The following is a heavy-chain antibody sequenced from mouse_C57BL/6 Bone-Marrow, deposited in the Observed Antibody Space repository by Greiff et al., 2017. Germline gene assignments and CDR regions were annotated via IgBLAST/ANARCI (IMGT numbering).Heavy chain of an antibody. CDR3: ARTDSITTVVPFDY. V-gene: IGHV1-72*01. Sequence: VQLQQPGAELVKPGASVKLSCKASGYTFTSYWMHWVKQRPGRGLEWIGRIDPNSGGTKYNEKFKSKATLTVDKPSSTAYMQLSSLTSEDSAVYYWARTDSITTVVPFDYWGQGTTLTVSS. CDR1: GYTFTSYW. CDR2: IDPNSGGT. J-gene: IGHJ2*01. D-gene: IGHD1-1*01.